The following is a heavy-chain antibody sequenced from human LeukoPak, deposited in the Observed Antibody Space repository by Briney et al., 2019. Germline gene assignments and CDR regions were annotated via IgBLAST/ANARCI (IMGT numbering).Heavy chain of an antibody. CDR2: ISSSSSYI. D-gene: IGHD3-22*01. V-gene: IGHV3-21*01. J-gene: IGHJ4*02. CDR3: ARAPRATPGPYDSSGPPDY. Sequence: GGSLRPFCATSGFTFSSYSMNWVRQAPGKGLELVSSISSSSSYIYYADSVKSRFTISRDNAKNSLYLQMNSLRAEDTAVYYCARAPRATPGPYDSSGPPDYWGQGTLVTVSS. CDR1: GFTFSSYS.